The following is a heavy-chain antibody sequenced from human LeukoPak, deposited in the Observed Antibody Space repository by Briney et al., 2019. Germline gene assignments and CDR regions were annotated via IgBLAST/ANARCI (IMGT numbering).Heavy chain of an antibody. CDR1: GGITDDYG. CDR3: VKDLSSNWYSFDY. CDR2: INWAGTNT. J-gene: IGHJ4*02. D-gene: IGHD6-13*01. Sequence: GESLTISCAVSGGITDDYGMSWVRQTPGKGLEWVSGINWAGTNTYYSESVGGRFTISRDTAEKSLFLQMDSLRDDDTALYYCVKDLSSNWYSFDYWGQGTLVTVSS. V-gene: IGHV3-20*04.